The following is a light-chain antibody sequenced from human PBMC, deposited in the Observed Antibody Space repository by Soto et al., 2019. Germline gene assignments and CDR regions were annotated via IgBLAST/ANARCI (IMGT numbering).Light chain of an antibody. Sequence: DIQMTQSPSSLSASVGDRVTITCQASQDIKNYLNWYQQKPGKAPKLLIYEASNLETGVPSRFSGSRSGRSFTITISSLQPEDIATYYSQQCDDFITFGGGTRIEIK. CDR3: QQCDDFIT. J-gene: IGKJ4*01. V-gene: IGKV1-33*01. CDR1: QDIKNY. CDR2: EAS.